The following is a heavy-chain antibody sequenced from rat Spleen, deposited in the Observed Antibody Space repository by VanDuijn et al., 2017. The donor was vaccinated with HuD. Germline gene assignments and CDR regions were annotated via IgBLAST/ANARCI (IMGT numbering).Heavy chain of an antibody. CDR2: IRNGGST. CDR1: GFSLSNYG. V-gene: IGHV2-65*01. D-gene: IGHD1-9*01. CDR3: AREYYGYNYVMDV. J-gene: IGHJ4*01. Sequence: QVQLKESGPGLVQPSQTLSLTCTVSGFSLSNYGVIWVRQTPGKGLEWMGFIRNGGSTEYNSEFKSRLSISRDTSKNQVFLKMNSLKTEDTGVYYCAREYYGYNYVMDVWGQGTSVTVSS.